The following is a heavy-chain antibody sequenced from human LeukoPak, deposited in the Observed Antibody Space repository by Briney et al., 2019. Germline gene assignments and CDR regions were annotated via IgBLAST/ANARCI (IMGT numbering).Heavy chain of an antibody. CDR3: AKDRGGTPQGWFDP. D-gene: IGHD2-15*01. CDR1: GFTFSSYA. J-gene: IGHJ5*02. CDR2: ISGSGGST. V-gene: IGHV3-23*01. Sequence: GGSLRLSCAASGFTFSSYAMSWVRQAPGKGLEWVSAISGSGGSTYYADSVKGRFTISRDNSKNTLYLQMNSLRAEDTAVYYRAKDRGGTPQGWFDPWGQGTLVTVSS.